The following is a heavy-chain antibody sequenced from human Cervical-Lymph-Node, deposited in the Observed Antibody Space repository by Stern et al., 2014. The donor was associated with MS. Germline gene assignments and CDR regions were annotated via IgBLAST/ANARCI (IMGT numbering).Heavy chain of an antibody. CDR3: ARDRETTGWTLGAY. V-gene: IGHV3-30*03. J-gene: IGHJ4*02. Sequence: QVQLVESGGGVVQPGTSLRLSCAGSGFIFSDYDVHWVRQAPGKGLEWVAVMESDGSRKEYGDSVQGRFTISRDNSKNTVYLQMKSLRSDDTAVYYCARDRETTGWTLGAYWGQGTLVTVSS. D-gene: IGHD6-19*01. CDR2: MESDGSRK. CDR1: GFIFSDYD.